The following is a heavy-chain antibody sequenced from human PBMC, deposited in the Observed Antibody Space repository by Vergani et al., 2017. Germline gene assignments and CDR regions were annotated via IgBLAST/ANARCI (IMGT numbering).Heavy chain of an antibody. J-gene: IGHJ5*02. CDR3: ARESRYCSSTSCYVGRDWFDP. CDR2: INPSGGST. D-gene: IGHD2-2*01. V-gene: IGHV1-46*01. CDR1: GYTFTSYY. Sequence: QVQLVQSGAEVKKPGASVKVSCKASGYTFTSYYMHWVRQAPGQGLEWMGIINPSGGSTSYAQKFQGRVTMTRDTSTSTVYIGLSSLRSEDTAVYYCARESRYCSSTSCYVGRDWFDPWGQGTLVTVSS.